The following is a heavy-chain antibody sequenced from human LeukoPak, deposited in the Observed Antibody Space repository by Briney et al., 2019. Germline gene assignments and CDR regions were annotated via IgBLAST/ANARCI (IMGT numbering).Heavy chain of an antibody. V-gene: IGHV3-49*03. Sequence: GGSLRLSCTASGLTFSDYLMSWLRQAPGKGLEWIGFISDGTTEYAASVKGRFTISRDDSTSIAYLQMNSLTTEDTAVYYCSRGSGWLSVYWGQGTLVTVSS. CDR1: GLTFSDYL. CDR2: ISDGTT. CDR3: SRGSGWLSVY. D-gene: IGHD6-19*01. J-gene: IGHJ4*02.